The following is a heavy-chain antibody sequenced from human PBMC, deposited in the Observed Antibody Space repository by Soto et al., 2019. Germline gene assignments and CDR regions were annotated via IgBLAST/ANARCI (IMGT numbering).Heavy chain of an antibody. V-gene: IGHV3-30*18. D-gene: IGHD3-22*01. Sequence: QVQLVESGGGVVQPGRSLRLSCAASGFTFSSYGMHWVRQAPGKGLEWVAVISYDGSNKYYADSVKGRFTISRDNSKNTLYLQMNSLRAEDTAVYYCAKVAYYYDSSGGMDVWGQGTTVTVS. CDR2: ISYDGSNK. J-gene: IGHJ6*02. CDR3: AKVAYYYDSSGGMDV. CDR1: GFTFSSYG.